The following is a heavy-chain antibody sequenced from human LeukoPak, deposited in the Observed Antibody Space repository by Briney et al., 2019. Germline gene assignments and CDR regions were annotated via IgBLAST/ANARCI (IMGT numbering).Heavy chain of an antibody. D-gene: IGHD3-9*01. CDR3: ARVTGYTIEDYFDY. CDR2: INHSGST. Sequence: SETLSLTCAVYGGSFSGYYWSWIRQPPGKGLEWIGEINHSGSTNYNPSLKSRVTISVDTSKNQFSLKLSSVTAADTAVYYCARVTGYTIEDYFDYWGQGTLVTVSS. V-gene: IGHV4-34*01. CDR1: GGSFSGYY. J-gene: IGHJ4*02.